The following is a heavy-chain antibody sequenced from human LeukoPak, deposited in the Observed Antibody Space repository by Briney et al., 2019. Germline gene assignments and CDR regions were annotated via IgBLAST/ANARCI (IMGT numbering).Heavy chain of an antibody. V-gene: IGHV3-23*01. Sequence: GGSLRLSCAASGFTLSSYSMNWVRQAPGKGLECVSAISGSGGSTYCADSVKDRFTISRDNSKNTLYLQMNSPRAEDTAVYYCAKAMCSSTSCSYYYYYYGMDVWGQGTTVTVSS. CDR2: ISGSGGST. D-gene: IGHD2-2*01. CDR3: AKAMCSSTSCSYYYYYYGMDV. CDR1: GFTLSSYS. J-gene: IGHJ6*02.